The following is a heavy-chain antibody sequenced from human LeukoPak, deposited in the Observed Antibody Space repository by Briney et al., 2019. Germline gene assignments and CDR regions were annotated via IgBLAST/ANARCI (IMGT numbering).Heavy chain of an antibody. CDR3: ARDEFGDFQGFDY. D-gene: IGHD4-17*01. Sequence: RPSETLSLTCTVSGGSISSYYWSWLRQSPGKGLEWLGNIHYRGTTNYNPSLKSRVTLSLDSSKSQFALKVTSVTAADTAVYYCARDEFGDFQGFDYWGQGTRVTVSS. V-gene: IGHV4-59*13. CDR2: IHYRGTT. J-gene: IGHJ4*02. CDR1: GGSISSYY.